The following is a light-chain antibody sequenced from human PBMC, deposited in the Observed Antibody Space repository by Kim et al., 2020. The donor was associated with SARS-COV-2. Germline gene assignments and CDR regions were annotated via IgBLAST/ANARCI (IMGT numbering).Light chain of an antibody. CDR2: GKN. CDR3: NSRNTDDIVV. CDR1: SPGSYY. J-gene: IGLJ2*01. V-gene: IGLV3-19*01. Sequence: SSELTQDPAVSVALGQTVRITCQGDSPGSYYATWYQQKPGQAPILVIYGKNNRPSGIPDRFSGSSSGNTASLTITGTQAGDEADYYSNSRNTDDIVVFGGGTRLTV.